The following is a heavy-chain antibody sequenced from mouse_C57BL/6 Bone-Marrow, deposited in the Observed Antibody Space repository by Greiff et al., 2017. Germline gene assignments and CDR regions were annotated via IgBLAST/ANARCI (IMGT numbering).Heavy chain of an antibody. CDR1: GFTFSSYT. CDR3: ARRPYSYYAMDY. D-gene: IGHD1-1*01. J-gene: IGHJ4*01. V-gene: IGHV5-9*01. CDR2: ISGGGGNT. Sequence: DVMLVESGGGLVKPGGSLKLSCAASGFTFSSYTMSWVRQTPEKRLEWVATISGGGGNTYYPDSVKGRFTISRDNAKNTLYLQMSSLRSEDTALYYCARRPYSYYAMDYWGQGTSVTVSS.